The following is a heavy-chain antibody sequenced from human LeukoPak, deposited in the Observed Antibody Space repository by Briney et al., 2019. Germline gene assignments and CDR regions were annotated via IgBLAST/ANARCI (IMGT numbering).Heavy chain of an antibody. D-gene: IGHD6-19*01. CDR3: AKDGGVAGNLYYYYGMDV. Sequence: GGSLRLSCAASGFTFSSYGMHWVRQAPGKGPEWVAVISYDGSNKYYADSVKGRFTISRDNSKNTLYLQMNSLRAEDTAVYYCAKDGGVAGNLYYYYGMDVWGKGTTVTVSS. J-gene: IGHJ6*04. V-gene: IGHV3-30*18. CDR2: ISYDGSNK. CDR1: GFTFSSYG.